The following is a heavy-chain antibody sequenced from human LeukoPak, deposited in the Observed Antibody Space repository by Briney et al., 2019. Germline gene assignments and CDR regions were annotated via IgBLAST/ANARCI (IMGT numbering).Heavy chain of an antibody. Sequence: SETLSLTCSVSGDSISLSFYYWGWIRQPPGKALEWIGSVYYSGTASYNPSLKSRVTISVDMSKNHFSLRLRSVTAADTAMYYCARGTLYRGWSYYLDFWGQGSQVTVSS. J-gene: IGHJ4*02. CDR3: ARGTLYRGWSYYLDF. D-gene: IGHD6-19*01. V-gene: IGHV4-39*07. CDR2: VYYSGTA. CDR1: GDSISLSFYY.